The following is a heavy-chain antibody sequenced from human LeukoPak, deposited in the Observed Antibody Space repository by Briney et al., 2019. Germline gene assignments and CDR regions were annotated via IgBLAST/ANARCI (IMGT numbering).Heavy chain of an antibody. CDR1: GFRFHTYS. J-gene: IGHJ4*02. CDR2: ISSSSDDI. CDR3: ARARIDY. V-gene: IGHV3-48*01. Sequence: PGGSLRLSCAASGFRFHTYSMNWVRQAPGKGLEWISYISSSSDDIYHADSVKGRFTVSRDNAKNSLFLQMNSLSAEDTAVYYCARARIDYWGQGTLVTVSS. D-gene: IGHD1-14*01.